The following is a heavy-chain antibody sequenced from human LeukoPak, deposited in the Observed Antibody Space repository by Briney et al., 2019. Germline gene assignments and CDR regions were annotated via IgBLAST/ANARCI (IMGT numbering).Heavy chain of an antibody. CDR2: IYYSGST. D-gene: IGHD5-18*01. CDR1: GGSISSGGYY. V-gene: IGHV4-31*03. CDR3: ASCRGTTYSYGFNPFDY. J-gene: IGHJ4*02. Sequence: SSETLSLTCTVSGGSISSGGYYWSWIRQHPGKGLEWIGYIYYSGSTYYNPSLKSRVTISVDTSKNQFSLKLSSVTAADTAVYYCASCRGTTYSYGFNPFDYWGQGTLVTVSS.